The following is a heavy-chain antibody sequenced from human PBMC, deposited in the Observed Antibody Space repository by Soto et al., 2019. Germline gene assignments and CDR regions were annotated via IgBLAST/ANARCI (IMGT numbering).Heavy chain of an antibody. D-gene: IGHD6-13*01. CDR3: AREIAGTWYDYYYYGMDV. Sequence: XQTLSLACASSGYSVSSNSGTWNLIRQSPSRGLEWLGRTYYRSKWYNDYAVSVKSRITINPDTSKNQFSLQLNSVTPEDTAVYYCAREIAGTWYDYYYYGMDVWGQGTTVTVSS. CDR1: GYSVSSNSGT. CDR2: TYYRSKWYN. V-gene: IGHV6-1*01. J-gene: IGHJ6*02.